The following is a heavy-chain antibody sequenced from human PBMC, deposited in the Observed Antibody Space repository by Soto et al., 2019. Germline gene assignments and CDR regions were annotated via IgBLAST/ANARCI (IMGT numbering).Heavy chain of an antibody. V-gene: IGHV4-4*07. CDR1: GGSINSYW. CDR2: VYSSGTT. D-gene: IGHD3-10*01. Sequence: SETLSLTCSVSGGSINSYWWSWIRQPAGKGLEWIGRVYSSGTTDYNPSINSRATLSVETSKNQFSLKLSSVTAADTVVYYCARDIGSYAYGEGYWGQGIQVTVSS. J-gene: IGHJ4*02. CDR3: ARDIGSYAYGEGY.